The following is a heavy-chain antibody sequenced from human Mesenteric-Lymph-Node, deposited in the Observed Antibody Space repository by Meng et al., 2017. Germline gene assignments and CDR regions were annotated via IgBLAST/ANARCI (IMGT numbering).Heavy chain of an antibody. Sequence: SGPTLVKPTQTLTLTCTFSGFSLSTSGMCVSWVRQPPGKALEWLALIDWDDDKYYSTSLKTRLTISKDTSKNQVVLTMTNMDPVDTDTYYCARSSLLLWFGESVDYYYYGMDVWGQGTTVTGAS. V-gene: IGHV2-70*20. CDR1: GFSLSTSGMC. CDR2: IDWDDDK. D-gene: IGHD3-10*01. CDR3: ARSSLLLWFGESVDYYYYGMDV. J-gene: IGHJ6*01.